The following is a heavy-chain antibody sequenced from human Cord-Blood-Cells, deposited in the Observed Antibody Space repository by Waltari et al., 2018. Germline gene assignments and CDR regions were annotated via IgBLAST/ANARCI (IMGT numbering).Heavy chain of an antibody. CDR3: ARRTDWNYYDSSGYYYFDY. J-gene: IGHJ4*02. CDR1: GGSFSGNY. V-gene: IGHV4-34*01. CDR2: INHSGST. D-gene: IGHD3-22*01. Sequence: QVQLQQWGAGLLKPSETLSLTCAVYGGSFSGNYWSWIRQPPGKGLEWIGEINHSGSTNYNPSHKGRVTMSVDTSKSQFSLKLSSVTAADTAGYYCARRTDWNYYDSSGYYYFDYWGQGTLVTVSS.